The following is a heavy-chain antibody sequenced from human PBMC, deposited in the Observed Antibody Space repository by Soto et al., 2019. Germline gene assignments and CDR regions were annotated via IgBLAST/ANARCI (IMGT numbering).Heavy chain of an antibody. CDR2: INPNSGGT. V-gene: IGHV1-2*04. J-gene: IGHJ6*02. Sequence: ASVKVSCKASGYTFTGYYMHWVRQAPGQGLEWMGWINPNSGGTNYAQKFQGWVTMTRDTSISTAYMELSRLRSDDKAVYYCARDGLFLNSSSGTPMEYYGMDVGGQGTTVTVSS. D-gene: IGHD6-13*01. CDR1: GYTFTGYY. CDR3: ARDGLFLNSSSGTPMEYYGMDV.